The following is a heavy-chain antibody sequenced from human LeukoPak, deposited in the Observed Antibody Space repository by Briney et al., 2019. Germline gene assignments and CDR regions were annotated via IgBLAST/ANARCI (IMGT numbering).Heavy chain of an antibody. CDR2: IYHSGST. CDR1: GYSISSGYY. J-gene: IGHJ3*01. Sequence: SETLSLTCTVSGYSISSGYYWGWIRQPPGKGLEWIGSIYHSGSTYYNPSLKSRVTISVDTSKNQFSLKPSSVTAADTAVYYCARELRYDNSDSGAFWGQGTVVTVSS. D-gene: IGHD3-22*01. V-gene: IGHV4-38-2*02. CDR3: ARELRYDNSDSGAF.